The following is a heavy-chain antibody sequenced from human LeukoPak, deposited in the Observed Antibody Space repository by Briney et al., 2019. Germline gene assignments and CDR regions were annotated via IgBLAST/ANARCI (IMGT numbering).Heavy chain of an antibody. Sequence: PGGSLRLSCAASGFTFSSYGMPWVRQAPGKGLEWVAVIWYDGSNKYYADSVKGRVTISRDNSKNKLYLQMNSLRAEDTAVYYCARGANRIAVARRLDYWGQGTLVTVSS. CDR3: ARGANRIAVARRLDY. CDR2: IWYDGSNK. D-gene: IGHD6-19*01. J-gene: IGHJ4*02. CDR1: GFTFSSYG. V-gene: IGHV3-33*01.